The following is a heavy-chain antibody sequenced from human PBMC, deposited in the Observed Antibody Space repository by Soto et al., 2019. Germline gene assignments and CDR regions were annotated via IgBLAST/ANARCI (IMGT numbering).Heavy chain of an antibody. V-gene: IGHV1-2*06. CDR2: LNPNTGDA. J-gene: IGHJ4*02. CDR3: ARVFREHSSSYWIDS. D-gene: IGHD3-22*01. CDR1: GYIFTANF. Sequence: GASVKVSCKASGYIFTANFINWVRQAPGQGLEWMGRLNPNTGDAEYAQEFQGRVTMTRDTSISTAYMEVTSLTSDDTAVYYCARVFREHSSSYWIDSRGQGTLVTVSS.